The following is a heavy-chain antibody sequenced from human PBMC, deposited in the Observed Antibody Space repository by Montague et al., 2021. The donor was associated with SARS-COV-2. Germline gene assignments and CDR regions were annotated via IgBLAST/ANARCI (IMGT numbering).Heavy chain of an antibody. CDR3: ARGGVDHGMDV. CDR2: ISYDGSNQ. D-gene: IGHD3-10*01. V-gene: IGHV3-30-3*01. J-gene: IGHJ6*02. CDR1: GFTFSSYA. Sequence: SLRLSCAASGFTFSSYAMHWVRQAPGKGLEWVSIISYDGSNQYYADFVKGRFTLSRDTSKNTLYLQMNSLRAEDTAVYYCARGGVDHGMDVWGQGTTVTVSS.